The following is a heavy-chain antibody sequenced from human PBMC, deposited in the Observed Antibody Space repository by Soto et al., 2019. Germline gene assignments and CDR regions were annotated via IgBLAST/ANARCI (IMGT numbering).Heavy chain of an antibody. V-gene: IGHV1-3*01. J-gene: IGHJ6*02. CDR1: GYTFTSYA. Sequence: ASVKVSCKASGYTFTSYAMHWVRQAPGQRLEWMGWINAGNGNTKYSQKFQGRVTITRDTSASTAYMELSSLRSEDTAVYYCAREWGVFLGVARGYYYYYGMDVWGQGTTVTVSS. D-gene: IGHD3-3*01. CDR3: AREWGVFLGVARGYYYYYGMDV. CDR2: INAGNGNT.